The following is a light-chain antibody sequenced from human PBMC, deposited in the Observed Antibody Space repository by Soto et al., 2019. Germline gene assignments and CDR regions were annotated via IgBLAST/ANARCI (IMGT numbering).Light chain of an antibody. J-gene: IGLJ2*01. V-gene: IGLV2-14*01. CDR1: SSDVGGYNY. CDR2: EIS. CDR3: SSYTSSSIL. Sequence: SALTQPASVSGSPGQSITISCTGTSSDVGGYNYVSWYQQHPGKAPKLMIYEISNRPSGVSNRFSGSKSGNTASLTISGLKAEDEADYYCSSYTSSSILFGGGAKLTVL.